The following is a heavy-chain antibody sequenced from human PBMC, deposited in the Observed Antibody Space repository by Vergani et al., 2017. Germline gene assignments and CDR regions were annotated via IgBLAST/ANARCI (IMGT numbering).Heavy chain of an antibody. V-gene: IGHV3-23*01. J-gene: IGHJ4*02. Sequence: VQLLESGGGLVPPGGSLKLSCAGSGFIFSNYAMNWVRQAPGKGLEWISGIGGTGGSGGTTYYSDSVKGRFTISRDNSENKLYLEMNSLRHEDTALYYCAKGGQLRLNEEYYFDSWGQGALVTVSS. D-gene: IGHD5-24*01. CDR3: AKGGQLRLNEEYYFDS. CDR2: IGGTGGSGGTT. CDR1: GFIFSNYA.